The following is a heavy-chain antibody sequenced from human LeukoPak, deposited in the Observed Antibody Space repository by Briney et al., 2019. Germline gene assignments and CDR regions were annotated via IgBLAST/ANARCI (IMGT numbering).Heavy chain of an antibody. CDR1: GGTFSSYA. Sequence: SVKVSCKASGGTFSSYAISWVRQAPGQGLEWMGRIIPILGIANYAQKFQGRVTITADKSTSTAYMELSSLRSEDTAVYYCARDRVGADYGMDVWGQGTTVTVSS. D-gene: IGHD1-26*01. J-gene: IGHJ6*02. CDR3: ARDRVGADYGMDV. V-gene: IGHV1-69*04. CDR2: IIPILGIA.